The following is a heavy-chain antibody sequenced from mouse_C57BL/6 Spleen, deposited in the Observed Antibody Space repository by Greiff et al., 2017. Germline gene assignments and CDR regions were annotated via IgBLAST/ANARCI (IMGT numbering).Heavy chain of an antibody. CDR1: GFSLTSSG. CDR3: ARNYDFETSFDV. CDR2: IWSGGST. V-gene: IGHV2-2*01. D-gene: IGHD2-12*01. J-gene: IGHJ1*03. Sequence: VQGVESGPGLVQPSQSLSITCTVSGFSLTSSGVHWVRQSPGKGLEWLGVIWSGGSTDYNAAFISRLSISKDNSKSPVFFKMNSLQADDTAIYYCARNYDFETSFDVWGTGTTVTVSS.